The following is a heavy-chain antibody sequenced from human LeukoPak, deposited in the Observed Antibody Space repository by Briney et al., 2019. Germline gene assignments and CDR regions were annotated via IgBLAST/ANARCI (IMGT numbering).Heavy chain of an antibody. CDR1: GYTFTSYG. Sequence: GSSVKVSCKASGYTFTSYGISWVRQAPGQGLEWMGWINPNSGGTNYAQKFQGRVTMTRDTSISTAYMELSRLRSDDTAVYYCARLKGGSFDYWGQGTLVTVSS. CDR3: ARLKGGSFDY. D-gene: IGHD2-15*01. V-gene: IGHV1-2*02. CDR2: INPNSGGT. J-gene: IGHJ4*02.